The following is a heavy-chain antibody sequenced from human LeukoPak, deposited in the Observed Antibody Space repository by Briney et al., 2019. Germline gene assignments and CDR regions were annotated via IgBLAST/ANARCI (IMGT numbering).Heavy chain of an antibody. Sequence: GGSLRLSCAASGFTFSSFGMHWVRQAPGKGLEWVAVIWYDGSNRYYADSVKGRFTISRDNSKSTLYLQMSSLSAEDTAVYYCAREFPPVVKYRFDYWGQGAPVTVSS. V-gene: IGHV3-33*01. CDR2: IWYDGSNR. CDR3: AREFPPVVKYRFDY. CDR1: GFTFSSFG. J-gene: IGHJ4*02. D-gene: IGHD3-22*01.